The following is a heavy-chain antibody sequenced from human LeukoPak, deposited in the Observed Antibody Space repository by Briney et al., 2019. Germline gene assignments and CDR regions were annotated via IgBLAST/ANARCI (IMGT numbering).Heavy chain of an antibody. D-gene: IGHD6-19*01. CDR3: ARRFYSSGWYKDY. Sequence: PSETLSLTCTVSGGSISSSSYYWSWIRQPPGKGLEWIGYIYHSGSTKYNPSLKSRVTISVDTSKNQFSLKLSSVTAADTAVYYCARRFYSSGWYKDYWGQGTLVTVSS. V-gene: IGHV4-61*01. CDR1: GGSISSSSYY. J-gene: IGHJ4*02. CDR2: IYHSGST.